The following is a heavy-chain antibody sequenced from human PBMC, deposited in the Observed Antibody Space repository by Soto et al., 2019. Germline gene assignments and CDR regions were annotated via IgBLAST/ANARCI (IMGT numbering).Heavy chain of an antibody. CDR1: GGSITSYY. Sequence: SETLSLTCAVSGGSITSYYWSWIRQPPGKGLEWIASIYYRGTTNNNPSLKSRVTISVDMSKNLFSLKLTSVTAADTAVYFCARLDTVANYFDYWGQGALVTVSS. J-gene: IGHJ4*02. CDR2: IYYRGTT. CDR3: ARLDTVANYFDY. D-gene: IGHD1-1*01. V-gene: IGHV4-59*01.